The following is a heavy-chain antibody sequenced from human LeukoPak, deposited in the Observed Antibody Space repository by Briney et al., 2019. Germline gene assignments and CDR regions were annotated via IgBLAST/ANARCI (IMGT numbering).Heavy chain of an antibody. J-gene: IGHJ6*02. V-gene: IGHV4-59*01. CDR2: IYYSGST. D-gene: IGHD3-3*01. CDR3: ARWITIFGRAPSYGMDV. Sequence: SETLSLTCTVSGGSISSYYWSWIRQPPGKGLKWIGYIYYSGSTNYNPSLKSRVTISVDTSKNQFSLKLSSVTAADTAVYYCARWITIFGRAPSYGMDVWGQGTTVTVSS. CDR1: GGSISSYY.